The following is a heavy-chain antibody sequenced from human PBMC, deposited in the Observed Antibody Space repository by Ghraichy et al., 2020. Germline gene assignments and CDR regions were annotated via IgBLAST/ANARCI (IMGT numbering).Heavy chain of an antibody. D-gene: IGHD2-2*01. Sequence: GESLNISCAASGFTFSSYAMSWVRQAPGKELEWVSAISGSGGSTYYADSVKGRFTISRDNSKNTLYLQMNSLRAEDTAVYYCAKTPGIVVVPAAMRGYYYYMDVWGKGTTVTVSS. V-gene: IGHV3-23*01. CDR1: GFTFSSYA. CDR2: ISGSGGST. CDR3: AKTPGIVVVPAAMRGYYYYMDV. J-gene: IGHJ6*03.